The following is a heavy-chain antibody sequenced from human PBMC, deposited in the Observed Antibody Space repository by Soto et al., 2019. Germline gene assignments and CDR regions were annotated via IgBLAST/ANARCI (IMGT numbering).Heavy chain of an antibody. CDR1: GFTFSSYA. CDR3: AKDPYYYDTSEMDV. CDR2: NGGSGGST. D-gene: IGHD3-22*01. Sequence: PGGSLRLSCAASGFTFSSYAMSWVRQAPGKGLEWVSANGGSGGSTYYADSVKGRFTISRDNSKNTLFLQMNSLRAEDTAVYYCAKDPYYYDTSEMDVWGQGTTVTVSS. V-gene: IGHV3-23*01. J-gene: IGHJ6*02.